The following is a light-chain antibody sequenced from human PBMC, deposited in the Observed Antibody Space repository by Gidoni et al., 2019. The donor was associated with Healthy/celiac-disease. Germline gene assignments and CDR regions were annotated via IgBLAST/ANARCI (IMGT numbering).Light chain of an antibody. CDR3: QQYGSSPRT. J-gene: IGKJ1*01. V-gene: IGKV3-20*01. CDR2: GAS. Sequence: EIVLTQSPGTLSLSPVERATLSCRASQSVSSSYLAWYQQKPGQAPRLLIYGASSRATGIPDRFSGSGSGTDFTLTISGLEPEDFAVYYCQQYGSSPRTFGQGTKVEIK. CDR1: QSVSSSY.